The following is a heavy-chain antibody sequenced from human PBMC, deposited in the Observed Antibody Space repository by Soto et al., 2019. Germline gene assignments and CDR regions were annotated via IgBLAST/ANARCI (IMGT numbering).Heavy chain of an antibody. CDR1: GFSVSSSH. J-gene: IGHJ4*02. CDR2: IYSGGTT. D-gene: IGHD5-18*01. Sequence: GGSLRLSCAASGFSVSSSHIIWVRQAPGKGLEWVSVIYSGGTTYYAVSVKGRFTISRDKSKNTLYLQMNSPRAEDTAVYYCAREFVGIQLWSPSRLDYWGQGTLVTVSS. CDR3: AREFVGIQLWSPSRLDY. V-gene: IGHV3-53*05.